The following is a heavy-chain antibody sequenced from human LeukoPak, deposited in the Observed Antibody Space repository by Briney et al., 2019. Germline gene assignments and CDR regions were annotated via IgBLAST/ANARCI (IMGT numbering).Heavy chain of an antibody. CDR2: ITGSGTST. J-gene: IGHJ4*02. CDR1: GFTFSTYS. Sequence: PGGSLRLSCAASGFTFSTYSMSWVRQAPGKGLEWVSAITGSGTSTYYADSVEGRFTISRDNSKNTLYLQMNSLRAEDTAVYYCAKGCTSHYFDCWGLGTLVTVSS. V-gene: IGHV3-23*01. CDR3: AKGCTSHYFDC.